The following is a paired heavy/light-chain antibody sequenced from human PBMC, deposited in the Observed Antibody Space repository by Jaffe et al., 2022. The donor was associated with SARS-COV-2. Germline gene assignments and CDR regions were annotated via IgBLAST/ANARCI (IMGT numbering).Light chain of an antibody. CDR1: QGVSSS. Sequence: AIRMTQSPSSFSASTGDRVTITCRASQGVSSSLAWYQQKPGKAPKLLISAASTLQSGVPSRFSGSGSGTDFTLTISCLQSEDFATYYCQQYYSYPYTFGQGTKLEIK. CDR3: QQYYSYPYT. CDR2: AAS. J-gene: IGKJ2*01. V-gene: IGKV1-8*01.
Heavy chain of an antibody. CDR3: ARAGSRGAARNGWFDP. J-gene: IGHJ5*02. CDR2: IYYSGGA. V-gene: IGHV4-59*01. D-gene: IGHD6-6*01. CDR1: GGSISGYY. Sequence: QVQLQESGPGLVKPSETLSLTCIVSGGSISGYYWSWIRQPPGKGLEWVGYIYYSGGANYNPSLNSRVTISLDTSKNQFSLKLSSVTAADTAVYYCARAGSRGAARNGWFDPWGQGTLVTVSS.